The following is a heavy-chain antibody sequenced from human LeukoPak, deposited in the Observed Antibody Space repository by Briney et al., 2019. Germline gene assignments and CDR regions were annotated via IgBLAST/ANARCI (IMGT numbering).Heavy chain of an antibody. V-gene: IGHV3-53*01. CDR3: ARVGDHFHWYLDL. Sequence: PGGSLTLSCAASGFTVSTKYMNWVRQAPGKGLEWVSILYSGSDTYYADSVKGRFTTSRDSSKNMLFLHMNSLRAEDTAVYYCARVGDHFHWYLDLWGRGTLVTVSS. J-gene: IGHJ2*01. D-gene: IGHD5-24*01. CDR1: GFTVSTKY. CDR2: LYSGSDT.